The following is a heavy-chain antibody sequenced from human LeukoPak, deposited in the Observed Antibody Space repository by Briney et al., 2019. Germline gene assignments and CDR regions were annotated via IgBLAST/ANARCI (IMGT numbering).Heavy chain of an antibody. V-gene: IGHV2-5*02. CDR1: GFSLSTSGVG. J-gene: IGHJ5*02. Sequence: ASGPTLANPTQTLTLTCAFSGFSLSTSGVGVGWIRQPPGKALVWLALIYWDDDKRYSPSLKSRLTITKDTSKNQVALTLANLDPVDTATYYCAHTGSAHGDDWFDPWGQGTLVTVSS. D-gene: IGHD7-27*01. CDR2: IYWDDDK. CDR3: AHTGSAHGDDWFDP.